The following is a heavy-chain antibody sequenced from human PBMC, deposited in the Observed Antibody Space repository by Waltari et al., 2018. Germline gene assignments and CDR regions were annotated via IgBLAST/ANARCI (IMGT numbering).Heavy chain of an antibody. V-gene: IGHV3-74*01. CDR2: SNIDESGT. Sequence: EVQLVESGGGLVQPGGSLGLSCAASGFTFPRYRMHWVRQAPGKGRVWVSRSNIDESGTSYADSVKGRFTISRDNTKNTLYLQMNSLRAEDTAVYYCARSCGLRCHWFDPWGQGTLVTVSS. J-gene: IGHJ5*02. D-gene: IGHD4-17*01. CDR1: GFTFPRYR. CDR3: ARSCGLRCHWFDP.